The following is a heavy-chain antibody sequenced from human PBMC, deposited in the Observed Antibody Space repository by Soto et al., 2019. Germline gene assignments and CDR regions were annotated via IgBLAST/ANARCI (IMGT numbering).Heavy chain of an antibody. J-gene: IGHJ4*02. Sequence: PGESLKISCKGSGYSFTSYWIGWVRQMPGKGLEWMGIIYPGDSDTRYSPSFQGQVTISADKSISTAYLQWSSLKASDTAMYYCARPISNYYDSSGYYGSYFDYWGQGTLVTVSS. CDR3: ARPISNYYDSSGYYGSYFDY. CDR1: GYSFTSYW. D-gene: IGHD3-22*01. V-gene: IGHV5-51*01. CDR2: IYPGDSDT.